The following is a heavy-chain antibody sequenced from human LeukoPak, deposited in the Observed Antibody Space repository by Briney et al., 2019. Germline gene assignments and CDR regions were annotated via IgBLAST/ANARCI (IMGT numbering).Heavy chain of an antibody. CDR1: GFTFSSYS. CDR2: ISSRSSYI. Sequence: PGGSLRLSCAGSGFTFSSYSMNWVRQAPGKGLEWVSSISSRSSYIDYADSVKGRFTISRDNAKNSLYLQMNSLRAEDTAVYYCARDPEVLGYVSGRDYFDYWGQGTLVTVSS. D-gene: IGHD3-10*01. V-gene: IGHV3-21*01. J-gene: IGHJ4*02. CDR3: ARDPEVLGYVSGRDYFDY.